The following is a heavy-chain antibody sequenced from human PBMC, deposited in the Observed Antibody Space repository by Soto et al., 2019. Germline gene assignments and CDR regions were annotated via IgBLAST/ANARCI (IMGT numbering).Heavy chain of an antibody. Sequence: GGSLRLSCAASGFTFSSYAMSWVRQAPGKGLEWVSAISGSGGSTYYADTVKGRFTISRDNSKNTLYLQMNSLRAEDTAVYYCAKSKEYCSGGSCYLRLGAFDIWGQGTMVTVSS. V-gene: IGHV3-23*01. CDR1: GFTFSSYA. D-gene: IGHD2-15*01. CDR2: ISGSGGST. J-gene: IGHJ3*02. CDR3: AKSKEYCSGGSCYLRLGAFDI.